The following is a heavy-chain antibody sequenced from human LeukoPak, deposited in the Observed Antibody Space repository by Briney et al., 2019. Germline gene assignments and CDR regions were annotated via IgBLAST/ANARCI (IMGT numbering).Heavy chain of an antibody. CDR2: IYPGDSDT. CDR3: ARLSDGRGAPTVYRNYFFDY. V-gene: IGHV5-51*01. Sequence: GESLKISCKGSGYSFTSYWIGWVRQMPGKGLEWMGIIYPGDSDTRYSPSFQGQVTISADKSISTAYLQWSSLKASDTSMYYCARLSDGRGAPTVYRNYFFDYWGRGTLVTLSS. CDR1: GYSFTSYW. D-gene: IGHD4-11*01. J-gene: IGHJ4*02.